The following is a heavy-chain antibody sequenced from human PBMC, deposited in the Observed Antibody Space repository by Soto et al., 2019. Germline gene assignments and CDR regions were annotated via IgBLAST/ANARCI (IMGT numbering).Heavy chain of an antibody. Sequence: SETLSLTYAFYGLSFHGYYWILIRPPPGKGLEWIGEINHSGSANYNPTFKSRVSISVDTSQKQMSLQLSSVSAADTAVYYCAKGPQAGYYDSGTFYSSVPWGQGTMVTVSS. D-gene: IGHD3-10*01. J-gene: IGHJ5*02. CDR2: INHSGSA. CDR3: AKGPQAGYYDSGTFYSSVP. V-gene: IGHV4-34*01. CDR1: GLSFHGYY.